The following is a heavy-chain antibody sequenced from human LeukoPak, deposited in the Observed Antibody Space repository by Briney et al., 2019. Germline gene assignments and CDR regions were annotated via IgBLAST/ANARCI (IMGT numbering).Heavy chain of an antibody. CDR3: AKDHSSRASLYYFDY. CDR1: GFTFSSYG. J-gene: IGHJ4*02. Sequence: GRSLRLSCAASGFTFSSYGMHWVRQAPGKGLEWVAVIWYDGSNKYYADSVKGRFTISRDNSKNTLYLQMNSLRAEDTAVYYCAKDHSSRASLYYFDYWGQGTLVTVSS. V-gene: IGHV3-33*06. CDR2: IWYDGSNK. D-gene: IGHD6-13*01.